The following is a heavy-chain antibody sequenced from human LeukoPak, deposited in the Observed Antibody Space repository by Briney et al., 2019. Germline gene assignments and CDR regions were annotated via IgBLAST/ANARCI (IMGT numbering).Heavy chain of an antibody. D-gene: IGHD1/OR15-1a*01. CDR1: GYTFTTYD. CDR3: ARVGTGTRSLDY. J-gene: IGHJ4*02. CDR2: ISAYNGYT. Sequence: ASVKVSCKTSGYTFTTYDINWVRQAPGQGLEWMGRISAYNGYTNYGQKLQGRVTMTTDTSTSTAYMELRSLRSDDTAVYYCARVGTGTRSLDYWGQGTLVTVSS. V-gene: IGHV1-18*01.